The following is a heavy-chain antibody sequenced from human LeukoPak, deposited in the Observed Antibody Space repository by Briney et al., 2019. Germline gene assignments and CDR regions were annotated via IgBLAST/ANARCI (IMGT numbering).Heavy chain of an antibody. CDR3: AELSITMIGGV. J-gene: IGHJ6*04. CDR2: ISSSGSTI. CDR1: GFTFSSYQ. V-gene: IGHV3-48*03. D-gene: IGHD3-10*02. Sequence: PGGSLRLSCAAPGFTFSSYQMNWVRQAPGKGLEWVPYISSSGSTIYYADSVKGRFTISRDNAKNSLYLQMNSLSAEDTAVYYCAELSITMIGGVWGKGTTVTISS.